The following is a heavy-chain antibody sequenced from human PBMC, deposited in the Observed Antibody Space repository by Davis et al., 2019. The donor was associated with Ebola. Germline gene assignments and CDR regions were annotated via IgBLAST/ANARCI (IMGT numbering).Heavy chain of an antibody. Sequence: GESLKISCAASGFTFSDYYMSWIRQAPGKGLEWVSYISSSGSTIYYADSVKGRFTISRDNAKNSLYLQMNSLRAEDTAVYYCARTVYGSGHDYWGQGTLVTVSS. D-gene: IGHD3-10*01. J-gene: IGHJ4*02. CDR3: ARTVYGSGHDY. CDR2: ISSSGSTI. V-gene: IGHV3-11*01. CDR1: GFTFSDYY.